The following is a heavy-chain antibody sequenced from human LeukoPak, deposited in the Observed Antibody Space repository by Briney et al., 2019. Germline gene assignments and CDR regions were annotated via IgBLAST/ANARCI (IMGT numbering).Heavy chain of an antibody. J-gene: IGHJ4*02. Sequence: PGRSLRRSCTASGFTFGDYAMSWFRQAPGKGLEWGGFIRSKAYGGTTEYAASVKGRFTISRDDSKSIDYLQMNSLKTEDTAVYYCTRRTGIGYDFWSGYSNFDYWGQGTLVTVSS. CDR2: IRSKAYGGTT. CDR3: TRRTGIGYDFWSGYSNFDY. D-gene: IGHD3-3*01. CDR1: GFTFGDYA. V-gene: IGHV3-49*03.